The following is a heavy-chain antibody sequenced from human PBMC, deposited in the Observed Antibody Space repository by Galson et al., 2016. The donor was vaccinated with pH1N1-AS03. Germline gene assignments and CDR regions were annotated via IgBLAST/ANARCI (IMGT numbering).Heavy chain of an antibody. D-gene: IGHD2/OR15-2a*01. J-gene: IGHJ4*02. Sequence: SLRLSCAVGGFTFSSYAMFWLRQAPGKGLEYVSAISVNGFSTYYANSVKDRFTVSRDNSKNTLYLQMGSLRVEDMAVYYCARGPVSYANYCFPPPDYWGQGALVTVSS. V-gene: IGHV3-64*01. CDR1: GFTFSSYA. CDR3: ARGPVSYANYCFPPPDY. CDR2: ISVNGFST.